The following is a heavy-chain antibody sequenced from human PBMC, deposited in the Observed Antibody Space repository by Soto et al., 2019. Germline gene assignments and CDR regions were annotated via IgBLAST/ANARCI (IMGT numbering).Heavy chain of an antibody. V-gene: IGHV3-23*01. D-gene: IGHD1-1*01. CDR2: VSASGLNT. Sequence: EVQLLESGGKLVQPGGSLTLSCAASGFTFSTYAMAWVRQAPGKGLEWVSGVSASGLNTDYADPVKGWFYISRANSKNTVSLPMNSLRAENKALYYCAKERPRRTSGYFLDYWGQGTQVTVSS. CDR3: AKERPRRTSGYFLDY. CDR1: GFTFSTYA. J-gene: IGHJ4*02.